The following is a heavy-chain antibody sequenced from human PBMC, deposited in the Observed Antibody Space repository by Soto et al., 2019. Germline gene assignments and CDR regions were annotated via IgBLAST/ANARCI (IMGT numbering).Heavy chain of an antibody. CDR3: ARHTVTTFGAFDI. Sequence: QVQLQQWGAGLLKPSGTLSLTCAVYGGSFSGYYWSWIRQPPGKGLEWIGEINHSGSTNYNPSLKSRVTISVDTSKNQFSLKLSSVTAADTAVYYCARHTVTTFGAFDIWGQGTMVTVSS. V-gene: IGHV4-34*01. CDR1: GGSFSGYY. D-gene: IGHD4-17*01. CDR2: INHSGST. J-gene: IGHJ3*02.